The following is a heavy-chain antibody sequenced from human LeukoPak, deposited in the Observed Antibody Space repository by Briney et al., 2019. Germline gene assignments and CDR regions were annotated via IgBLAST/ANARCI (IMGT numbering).Heavy chain of an antibody. CDR2: IKQDGSEE. CDR1: GFTFSRYW. D-gene: IGHD4-23*01. Sequence: GGSLRLSCAASGFTFSRYWMSWVRQAPGKGLEWVANIKQDGSEEYYVDSVKGRFTISRDNAKNSLYLQMNSLRADDTAVYYCARDLLYGGNSPFDYWGQGTLVTVSS. V-gene: IGHV3-7*04. J-gene: IGHJ4*02. CDR3: ARDLLYGGNSPFDY.